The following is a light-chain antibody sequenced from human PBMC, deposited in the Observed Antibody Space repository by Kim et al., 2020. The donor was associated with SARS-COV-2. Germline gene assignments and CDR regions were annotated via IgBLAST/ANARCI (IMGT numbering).Light chain of an antibody. Sequence: GQRVTISCSGSSSNIGSNTVNWYQQLPGTAPKLLISSNSQRPSGVPDRFSASKSGTSASLAISGLQSEDEADYYCAAWDDSLNGPVFGGGTKLTVL. CDR1: SSNIGSNT. V-gene: IGLV1-44*01. CDR2: SNS. CDR3: AAWDDSLNGPV. J-gene: IGLJ2*01.